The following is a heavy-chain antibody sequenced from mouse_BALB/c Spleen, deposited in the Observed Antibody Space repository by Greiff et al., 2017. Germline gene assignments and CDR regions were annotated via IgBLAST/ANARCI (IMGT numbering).Heavy chain of an antibody. CDR3: TRWDYGSTWYFDV. Sequence: VQLQQSGTVLARPGASVKMSCKASGYTFTSYWMHWVKQRPGQGLEWIGAIYPGNSDTSYNQKFKGKAKLTAVTSTSTAYMELSSLTNEDSAVYYCTRWDYGSTWYFDVWGAGTTVTVSS. D-gene: IGHD1-1*01. CDR1: GYTFTSYW. CDR2: IYPGNSDT. V-gene: IGHV1-5*01. J-gene: IGHJ1*01.